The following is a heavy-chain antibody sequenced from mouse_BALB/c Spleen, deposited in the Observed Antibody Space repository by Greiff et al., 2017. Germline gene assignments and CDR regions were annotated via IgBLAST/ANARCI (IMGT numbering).Heavy chain of an antibody. J-gene: IGHJ3*01. CDR3: ARGGDGYYVSAY. V-gene: IGHV5-17*02. CDR2: ISSGSSTI. CDR1: GFTFSSFG. D-gene: IGHD2-3*01. Sequence: EVQVVESGGGLVQPGGSRKLSCAASGFTFSSFGMHWVRQAPEKGLEWVAYISSGSSTIYYADTVKGRFTISRDNPKNTRFLQMTSLRSEDTAMYYCARGGDGYYVSAYGGQGTLVTVSA.